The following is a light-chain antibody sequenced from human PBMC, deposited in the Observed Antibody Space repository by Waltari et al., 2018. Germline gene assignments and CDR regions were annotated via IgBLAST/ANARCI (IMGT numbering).Light chain of an antibody. CDR2: EVN. J-gene: IGLJ1*01. CDR3: SSYTRISTFV. CDR1: SSDVGGYKS. Sequence: QSALTQPAAVSGSPGQSITISCTGPSSDVGGYKSVSWFQQKPGEVPKLILYEVNNRPSGVSNRFSGSKSGNTASLTISGLQAEDEADYFCSSYTRISTFVFGTGTEVSVL. V-gene: IGLV2-14*01.